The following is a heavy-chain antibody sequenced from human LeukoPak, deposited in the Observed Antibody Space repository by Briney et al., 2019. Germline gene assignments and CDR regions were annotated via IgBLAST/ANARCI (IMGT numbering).Heavy chain of an antibody. J-gene: IGHJ4*02. CDR1: GGTFSSYA. CDR2: IIPIFGTA. V-gene: IGHV1-69*05. Sequence: GASVKVSCKASGGTFSSYAISWVRQAPGQGLEWMGGIIPIFGTANYAQKFQGRVTITTDESTSTAYMELSSLRSEDTAVYYCARASVVVAATPYDRFDYWGQGTLVTVSS. CDR3: ARASVVVAATPYDRFDY. D-gene: IGHD2-15*01.